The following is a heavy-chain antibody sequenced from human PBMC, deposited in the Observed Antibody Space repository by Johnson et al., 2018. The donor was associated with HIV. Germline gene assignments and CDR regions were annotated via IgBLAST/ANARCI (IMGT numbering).Heavy chain of an antibody. V-gene: IGHV3-30-3*02. CDR2: ISYDGSNK. D-gene: IGHD1-1*01. Sequence: QVQLVESGGGVVQPGRSLRLSCAASGFTFSSYAMHWVRQAPGKGLECVAVISYDGSNKYYADSVKGRFTISRDNSKNTLYLQMNSLRAEDTAVYYCAKPSTESAFDIWGQGTMVTVSS. J-gene: IGHJ3*02. CDR1: GFTFSSYA. CDR3: AKPSTESAFDI.